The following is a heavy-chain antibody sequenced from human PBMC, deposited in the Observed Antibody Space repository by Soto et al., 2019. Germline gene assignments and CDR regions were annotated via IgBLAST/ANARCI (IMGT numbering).Heavy chain of an antibody. V-gene: IGHV4-34*01. CDR1: GGSFSGYY. J-gene: IGHJ4*02. CDR2: INHSGST. CDR3: ARGPRALLTTDDPDYIDY. Sequence: SETLSLTCAVYGGSFSGYYWSWIRQPPGKGLEWIGEINHSGSTNYNPSLKSRVTISVDTSKNQFSLKLSSVTAADTAVYYFARGPRALLTTDDPDYIDYWGQGTLVTGCS. D-gene: IGHD4-17*01.